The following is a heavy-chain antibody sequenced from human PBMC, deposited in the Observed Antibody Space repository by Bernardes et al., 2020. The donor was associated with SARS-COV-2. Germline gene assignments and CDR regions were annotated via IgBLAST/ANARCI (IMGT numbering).Heavy chain of an antibody. V-gene: IGHV3-74*01. CDR2: INGDGSRT. Sequence: GGSLRLSCAASGFTFSNYCMHWVRQAPGKGLMWVSRINGDGSRTTYADSVKGRFTISRDNTENTLYLQMNSLRAEDTAVYYCVRGPSDGHGRFEYWGQGNLGTVSS. J-gene: IGHJ4*02. CDR1: GFTFSNYC. CDR3: VRGPSDGHGRFEY.